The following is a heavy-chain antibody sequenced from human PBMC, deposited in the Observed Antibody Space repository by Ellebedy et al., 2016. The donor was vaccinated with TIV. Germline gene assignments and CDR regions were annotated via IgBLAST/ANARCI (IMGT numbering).Heavy chain of an antibody. CDR2: ISGSGGSI. V-gene: IGHV3-23*01. Sequence: GGSLRLSCAASGFIFSNSGMSWVRQAPGKGLEWVSGISGSGGSIYYADSVKGRFTISRDNSKNTLHLQMSSLRAEDTAAYYCAESPMGAHTFYGRSFDYWGQGTLVTVSS. CDR1: GFIFSNSG. CDR3: AESPMGAHTFYGRSFDY. J-gene: IGHJ4*02. D-gene: IGHD2/OR15-2a*01.